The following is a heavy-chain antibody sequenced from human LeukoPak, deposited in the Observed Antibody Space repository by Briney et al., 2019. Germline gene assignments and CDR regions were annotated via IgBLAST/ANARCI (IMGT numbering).Heavy chain of an antibody. Sequence: GSLRLSCAASGFTFSTYAMSWVRQPPGKGLEWIGEIYHSGSTNYNPSLKSRVTISVDKSKNQFSLKLSSVTAADTAVYYCARDLCGGDCYWPYYFDYWGQGTLVTVSS. V-gene: IGHV4-4*02. CDR1: GFTFSTYAM. D-gene: IGHD2-21*02. J-gene: IGHJ4*02. CDR3: ARDLCGGDCYWPYYFDY. CDR2: IYHSGST.